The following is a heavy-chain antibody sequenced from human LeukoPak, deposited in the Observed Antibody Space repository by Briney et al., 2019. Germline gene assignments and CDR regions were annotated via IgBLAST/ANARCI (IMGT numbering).Heavy chain of an antibody. CDR3: ARQVVAVAGTGYFDY. CDR2: INHSGST. CDR1: GGSFSGYY. Sequence: PSETLSLTCAVYGGSFSGYYWSWIRQPPGKGLEWIGEINHSGSTNYNPSLKSRVTISVDTSKNQFSLKLSSVTAADTAVYYCARQVVAVAGTGYFDYWGRGTLVTVSS. D-gene: IGHD6-19*01. V-gene: IGHV4-34*01. J-gene: IGHJ4*02.